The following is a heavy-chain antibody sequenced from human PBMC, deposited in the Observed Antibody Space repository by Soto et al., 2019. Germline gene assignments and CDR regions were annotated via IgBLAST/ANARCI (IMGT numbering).Heavy chain of an antibody. CDR1: GGSVSIGSSH. CDR3: PRAVGYTPGFDY. D-gene: IGHD5-18*01. V-gene: IGHV4-61*01. J-gene: IGHJ4*02. Sequence: PSETLSLTFTVSGGSVSIGSSHWSWIRQPPGKGLEWIGYIYYSGSTNYNPSLKRRITISVDTSKNQFSLKLSSVTAADTAVYYRPRAVGYTPGFDYWGQGTLVTVSS. CDR2: IYYSGST.